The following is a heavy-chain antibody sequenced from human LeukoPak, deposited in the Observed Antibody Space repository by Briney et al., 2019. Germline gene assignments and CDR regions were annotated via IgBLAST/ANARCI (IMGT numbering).Heavy chain of an antibody. V-gene: IGHV1-18*01. J-gene: IGHJ6*03. CDR1: GYTFTSYG. CDR2: ISAHNGNT. CDR3: ARARQGGLYYYYYMDV. D-gene: IGHD1-26*01. Sequence: ASVKVSCKASGYTFTSYGISWVRQAPGQGLKWMGWISAHNGNTNYAQKLQGRVTMTTDTSTSTAYMELRSLRSDDTAVYYCARARQGGLYYYYYMDVWGKGTTVTVSS.